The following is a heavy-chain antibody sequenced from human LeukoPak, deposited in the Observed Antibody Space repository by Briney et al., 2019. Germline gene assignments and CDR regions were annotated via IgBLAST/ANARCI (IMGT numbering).Heavy chain of an antibody. V-gene: IGHV4-39*07. J-gene: IGHJ5*02. CDR2: IYYSGST. CDR3: ARDQGYIVATYWFDP. Sequence: SETLSLTCTVSGGSISSSSYYWGWIRQPPGKGLESIGSIYYSGSTYYNPSLKSRVTISVDTSKNQFSLKLSSVTAADTAVYYCARDQGYIVATYWFDPWGQGTLVTVSP. D-gene: IGHD5-12*01. CDR1: GGSISSSSYY.